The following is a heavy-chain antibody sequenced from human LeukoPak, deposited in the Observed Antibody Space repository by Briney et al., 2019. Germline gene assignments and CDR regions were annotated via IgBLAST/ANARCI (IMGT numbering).Heavy chain of an antibody. J-gene: IGHJ5*01. D-gene: IGHD6-19*01. V-gene: IGHV3-9*03. CDR2: ISWNSGTV. Sequence: GGSLRLSCAASGVIFNDYAMHWVRQAPGKGLEWVAGISWNSGTVAYADSVKGRFTISRDNAKNSLYLQMNSLRPEDMAFYFCAKVAAYSSGWYDSWGQGTLVTVSS. CDR3: AKVAAYSSGWYDS. CDR1: GVIFNDYA.